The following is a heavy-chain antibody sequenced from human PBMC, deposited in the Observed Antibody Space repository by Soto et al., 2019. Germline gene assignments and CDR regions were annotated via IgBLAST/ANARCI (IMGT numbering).Heavy chain of an antibody. CDR2: ISWNSGSI. J-gene: IGHJ6*02. D-gene: IGHD3-3*01. CDR3: AKQGVTIFGVAPMAGMDV. Sequence: GGSLRLSCAASGFTFDDYAMHWVRQAPGKGLEWVSGISWNSGSIGYADSVKGRFTISRDNAKNSLYLQMNSLRAEDTALYYCAKQGVTIFGVAPMAGMDVWGQGTTVTVSS. V-gene: IGHV3-9*01. CDR1: GFTFDDYA.